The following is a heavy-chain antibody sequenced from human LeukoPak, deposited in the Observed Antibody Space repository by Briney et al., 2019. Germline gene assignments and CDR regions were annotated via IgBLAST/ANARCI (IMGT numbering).Heavy chain of an antibody. CDR2: INPNSGGT. Sequence: GASVKVSCKASGYTFTGYYMHWVRQAPGQGLEWMGWINPNSGGTNYAQKFQGRVTMTRDTSIGTAYMELSRLRSDDTAVYYCARVAEMATITEGFDYWGQGTLVTVSS. J-gene: IGHJ4*02. CDR1: GYTFTGYY. V-gene: IGHV1-2*02. D-gene: IGHD5-24*01. CDR3: ARVAEMATITEGFDY.